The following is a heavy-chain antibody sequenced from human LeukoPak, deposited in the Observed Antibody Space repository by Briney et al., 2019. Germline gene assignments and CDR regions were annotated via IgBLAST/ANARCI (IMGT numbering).Heavy chain of an antibody. J-gene: IGHJ5*02. Sequence: GGSLRLSCAASGFTLSNFLMSWVRQAPGKGLEWVSALSSSGDTTYYADSVKGRFTISRDNSKNSLYLQMNSLRAEDTAVYYCARDGNIVVVPAAGFDPWGQGTLVTVSS. CDR2: LSSSGDTT. CDR1: GFTLSNFL. V-gene: IGHV3-23*01. D-gene: IGHD2-2*01. CDR3: ARDGNIVVVPAAGFDP.